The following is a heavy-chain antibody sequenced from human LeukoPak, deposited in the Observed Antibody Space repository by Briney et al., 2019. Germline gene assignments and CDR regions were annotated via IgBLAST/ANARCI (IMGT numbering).Heavy chain of an antibody. Sequence: GGSLRLSCAASGFTFSSYAMSWVRQAPGKGLEWVSAISGSGGSTYYADSVKGRFTISGDNSRNTLYLQMNSLRAEDTAVYYCAKDLSDGYNPFDYWGQGTLVTVSS. CDR1: GFTFSSYA. CDR3: AKDLSDGYNPFDY. J-gene: IGHJ4*02. V-gene: IGHV3-23*01. CDR2: ISGSGGST. D-gene: IGHD5-12*01.